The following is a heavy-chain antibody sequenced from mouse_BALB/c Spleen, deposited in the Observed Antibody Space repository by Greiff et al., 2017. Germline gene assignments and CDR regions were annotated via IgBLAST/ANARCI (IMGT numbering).Heavy chain of an antibody. D-gene: IGHD1-1*01. CDR1: GYTFTSYW. V-gene: IGHV1S81*02. Sequence: QVQLQQPGAELVKPGASVKLSCKASGYTFTSYWMHWVKQRPGQGLEWIGEINPSNGRTNYNEKFKSKATLTVDKSSSTAYMQLSSLTSEDSAVYYCAELLRLYFDVWGAGTTVTVSA. J-gene: IGHJ1*01. CDR2: INPSNGRT. CDR3: AELLRLYFDV.